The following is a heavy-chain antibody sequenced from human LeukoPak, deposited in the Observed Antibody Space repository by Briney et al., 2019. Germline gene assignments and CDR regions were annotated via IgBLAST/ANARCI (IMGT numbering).Heavy chain of an antibody. CDR1: GFTFSSYG. V-gene: IGHV3-30*18. CDR3: AKGRCAFDI. J-gene: IGHJ3*02. CDR2: ISNDGSNK. D-gene: IGHD4-17*01. Sequence: GGSLRLSCVASGFTFSSYGMHWVRQAPGKGLEWVAVISNDGSNKYYADPVKGRFTISRDNSKNTLYLQMNSLRAEDTAVYYCAKGRCAFDIWGQGTMVTVSS.